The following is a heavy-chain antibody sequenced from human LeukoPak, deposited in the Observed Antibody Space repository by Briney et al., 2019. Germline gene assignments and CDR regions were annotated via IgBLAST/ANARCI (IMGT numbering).Heavy chain of an antibody. CDR2: ITGSGGTT. CDR3: AKWGDYDILTGYYDPDY. J-gene: IGHJ4*02. CDR1: GFTFKNYA. D-gene: IGHD3-9*01. V-gene: IGHV3-23*01. Sequence: GGSLRLSCAASGFTFKNYAMSWVRQAPGKGLKWISAITGSGGTTFYADSVKGRFTISRDNSKNTLYLQMNNLRAEDTAVYYCAKWGDYDILTGYYDPDYWGQGTLVTVSS.